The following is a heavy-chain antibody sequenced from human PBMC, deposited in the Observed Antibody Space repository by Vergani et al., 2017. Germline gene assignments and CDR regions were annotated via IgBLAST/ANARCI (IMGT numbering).Heavy chain of an antibody. Sequence: EVQLVESGGGLVKPGGSLRLSCAASGFTFSSYSMNWVRQAPGKGLEWVSSISSSGSTIYYADSVKGRFTISRDNAKNSLYLQMNSLRAEDTAVYYCARDSGEYQPEAFDYWGQGTLVTVSS. CDR1: GFTFSSYS. CDR3: ARDSGEYQPEAFDY. CDR2: ISSSGSTI. J-gene: IGHJ4*02. V-gene: IGHV3-21*04. D-gene: IGHD2-2*01.